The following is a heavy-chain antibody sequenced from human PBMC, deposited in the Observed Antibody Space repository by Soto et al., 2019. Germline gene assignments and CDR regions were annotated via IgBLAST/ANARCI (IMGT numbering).Heavy chain of an antibody. CDR2: ISTDGTST. CDR3: ARDGYCSGGSCYSVPVFDY. CDR1: GFTFSSFW. Sequence: GGSLRLSCAASGFTFSSFWMHWVRQVPGKGLVWVALISTDGTSTTYADSVKGRFTISRDNSKNTLYLQMNSLRAEDTAVYYCARDGYCSGGSCYSVPVFDYWGQGTLVTV. D-gene: IGHD2-15*01. J-gene: IGHJ4*02. V-gene: IGHV3-74*01.